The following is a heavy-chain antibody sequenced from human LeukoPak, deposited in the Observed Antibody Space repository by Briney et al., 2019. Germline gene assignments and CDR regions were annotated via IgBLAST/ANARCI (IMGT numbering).Heavy chain of an antibody. CDR1: GFTFSNYW. Sequence: GGSMRLSCAASGFTFSNYWMSWVRQAPGKGLEWVANIKEDGSEKYYVDSVKGRFTIARDNARNSLYLQMNSLRAEDTAVYYCASGRQLGYWGQGTLVTVSS. J-gene: IGHJ4*02. CDR2: IKEDGSEK. CDR3: ASGRQLGY. D-gene: IGHD6-13*01. V-gene: IGHV3-7*01.